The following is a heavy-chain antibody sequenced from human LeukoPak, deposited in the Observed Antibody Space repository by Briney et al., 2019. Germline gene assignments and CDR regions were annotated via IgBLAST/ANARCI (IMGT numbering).Heavy chain of an antibody. CDR3: VRGGYNYGVDY. V-gene: IGHV1-2*02. CDR1: GYTFTGYY. J-gene: IGHJ4*02. Sequence: ASVKVSCKASGYTFTGYYMHWVRQAPGQGLEWMGWINPKSGGTNYAQRFQGRVTMTRDTSISSAYMELSGLRSDDAAVYYCVRGGYNYGVDYWGQGTLVTVSS. D-gene: IGHD5-18*01. CDR2: INPKSGGT.